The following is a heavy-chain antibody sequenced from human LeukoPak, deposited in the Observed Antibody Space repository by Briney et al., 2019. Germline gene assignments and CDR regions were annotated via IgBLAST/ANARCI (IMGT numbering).Heavy chain of an antibody. CDR2: ISAYNGNT. Sequence: ASVEVSCKASGYTFTSYGTSWVRQAPGQGLEWMGWISAYNGNTNYAQKLQGRVTMTTDTSTSTAYRELRSLRSDDTAVYYCAGSTAWSGYYYFDYWGQGALVTVSS. CDR1: GYTFTSYG. D-gene: IGHD3-3*01. CDR3: AGSTAWSGYYYFDY. V-gene: IGHV1-18*01. J-gene: IGHJ4*02.